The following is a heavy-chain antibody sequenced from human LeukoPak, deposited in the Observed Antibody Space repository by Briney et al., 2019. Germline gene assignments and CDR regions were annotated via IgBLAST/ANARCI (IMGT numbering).Heavy chain of an antibody. CDR1: GGSFSGYY. J-gene: IGHJ3*02. V-gene: IGHV4-34*01. CDR2: IYHSGST. Sequence: SETLSLTCAVYGGSFSGYYRSWIRQPPGKGLEWIGYIYHSGSTYYNPSLKSRVTISVDRSKNQFSLKLSSVTVADTAVYYCARDPFSSVSSGYYNVPGAFDIWGQGTMVTVSS. D-gene: IGHD3-22*01. CDR3: ARDPFSSVSSGYYNVPGAFDI.